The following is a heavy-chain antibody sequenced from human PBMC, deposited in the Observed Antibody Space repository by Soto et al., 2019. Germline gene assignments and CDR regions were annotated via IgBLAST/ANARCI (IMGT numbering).Heavy chain of an antibody. CDR2: ISYTGST. V-gene: IGHV4-59*01. CDR1: GDSIRSYD. Sequence: PSETLSLTCTVCGDSIRSYDWSWIRQPPWKGLEWIGYISYTGSTHYNPSLKSRVTISADTSKNQFSLKLSSVTTADTALYYCAREGVAAPYYYYGMDVWGQGSTVTVSS. CDR3: AREGVAAPYYYYGMDV. D-gene: IGHD2-15*01. J-gene: IGHJ6*02.